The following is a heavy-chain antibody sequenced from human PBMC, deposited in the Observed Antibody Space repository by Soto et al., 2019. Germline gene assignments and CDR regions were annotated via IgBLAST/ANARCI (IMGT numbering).Heavy chain of an antibody. Sequence: SETLSLTCSVSGGSMSKFYWSWIRKTAGRGLGWMGRVYATGTSDYNPSLRSRIAMSVDISKKTFSLRLRSVTAADTGAYYCVRDGSKTLRDCFDPWGQGILVT. CDR2: VYATGTS. CDR1: GGSMSKFY. D-gene: IGHD4-17*01. J-gene: IGHJ5*02. V-gene: IGHV4-4*07. CDR3: VRDGSKTLRDCFDP.